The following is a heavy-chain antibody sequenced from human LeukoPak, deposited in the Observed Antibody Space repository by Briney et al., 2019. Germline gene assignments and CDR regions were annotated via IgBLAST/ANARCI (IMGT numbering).Heavy chain of an antibody. J-gene: IGHJ4*02. CDR2: FCADGST. D-gene: IGHD5-18*01. Sequence: PGGSLRLSCAASGFTVSNNCMNWVRQAPGKGLEWVSVFCADGSTYYADSVKGRITISRDIAKNTLFLHMNSLRADDTAVYYCARERYSYGPFDYWGQGTLVTVSS. CDR1: GFTVSNNC. V-gene: IGHV3-53*01. CDR3: ARERYSYGPFDY.